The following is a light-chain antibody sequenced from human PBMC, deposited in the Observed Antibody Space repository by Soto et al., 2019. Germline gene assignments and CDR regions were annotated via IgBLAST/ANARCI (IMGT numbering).Light chain of an antibody. Sequence: IQLTQSPSSLSASVGDKVSITCRASQSISIWLAWYQQKPGKAPKLLIYDASSLESGVPSRFSGSGSGTEFTLTISSLQPDDFATYYCQQYNSYPWTFGQGTKVDIK. J-gene: IGKJ1*01. CDR1: QSISIW. V-gene: IGKV1-5*01. CDR3: QQYNSYPWT. CDR2: DAS.